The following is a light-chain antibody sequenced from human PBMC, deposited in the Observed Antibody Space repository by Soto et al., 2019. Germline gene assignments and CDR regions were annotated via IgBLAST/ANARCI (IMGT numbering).Light chain of an antibody. Sequence: EIVMTQSPATLSVSPGERATLSCRASQSVCSNLAWYQQKPGQAPRLLIYGASTRATGIPARFSGSGSGTEFTLTISSLQSEDFAVYYCQQYNNWPPATFGGGTK. J-gene: IGKJ4*01. CDR2: GAS. CDR1: QSVCSN. CDR3: QQYNNWPPAT. V-gene: IGKV3-15*01.